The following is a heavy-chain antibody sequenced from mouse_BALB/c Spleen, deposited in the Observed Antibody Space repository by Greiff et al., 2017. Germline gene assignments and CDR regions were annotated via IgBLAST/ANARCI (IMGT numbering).Heavy chain of an antibody. V-gene: IGHV14-4*02. Sequence: EVQLQQSGAELVRSGASVKLSCTASGFNIKDYYMHWVKQRPEQGLEWIGYIYPYNGGTGYNQKFKSKATLTVDNSSSTAYMELRSLTSEDSAVYYCATYYGNYWYFDVWGAGTTVTVSS. D-gene: IGHD2-10*01. CDR1: GFNIKDYY. J-gene: IGHJ1*01. CDR3: ATYYGNYWYFDV. CDR2: IYPYNGGT.